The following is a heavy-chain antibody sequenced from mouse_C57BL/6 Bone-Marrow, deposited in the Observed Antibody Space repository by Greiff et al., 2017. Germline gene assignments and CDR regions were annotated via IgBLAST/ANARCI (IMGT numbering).Heavy chain of an antibody. V-gene: IGHV3-1*01. J-gene: IGHJ3*01. CDR2: ISYSGST. Sequence: DVKLQESGPGLVKPSQSLSLTCTVTGYSITSGYDWHWIRHFPGNKLEWMGYISYSGSTNYNPSLKSRISITHDTSKNHFFLKLNSVTTEDTATYYCARSSKIYGNVAWFAYWGQGTLVTVSA. CDR1: GYSITSGYD. D-gene: IGHD2-1*01. CDR3: ARSSKIYGNVAWFAY.